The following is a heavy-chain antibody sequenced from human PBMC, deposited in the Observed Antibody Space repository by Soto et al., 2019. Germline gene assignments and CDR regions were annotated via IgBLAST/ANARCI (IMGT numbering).Heavy chain of an antibody. CDR1: GFTFSNYA. D-gene: IGHD6-19*01. CDR3: AKDWMGRYSSGWYFDY. CDR2: ISGSGGST. Sequence: GGSLRLSCAASGFTFSNYAMSWVRQAPGKGLEWVSAISGSGGSTYYADSVKGRFTISRDNSKNTLYLQMNSLRAEDTAVYYCAKDWMGRYSSGWYFDYWGQGTLVTVSS. V-gene: IGHV3-23*01. J-gene: IGHJ4*02.